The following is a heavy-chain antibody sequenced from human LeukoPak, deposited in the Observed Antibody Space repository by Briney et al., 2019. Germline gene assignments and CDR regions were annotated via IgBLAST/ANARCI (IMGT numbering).Heavy chain of an antibody. D-gene: IGHD1-26*01. Sequence: GSSVTVSYKTFGGTFKKHIFSWVRQAPGQGLEWMGKITPIIDSAKYSQKFRDRLTITGDSSTGTAYMELSSLTPEDTALYYCTRVNLRGSQYNWFDPWGQGTLVIVSS. J-gene: IGHJ5*02. CDR3: TRVNLRGSQYNWFDP. CDR2: ITPIIDSA. CDR1: GGTFKKHI. V-gene: IGHV1-69*08.